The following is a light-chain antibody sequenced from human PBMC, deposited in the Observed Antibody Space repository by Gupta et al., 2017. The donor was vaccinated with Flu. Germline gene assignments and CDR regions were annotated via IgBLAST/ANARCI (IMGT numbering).Light chain of an antibody. V-gene: IGLV3-19*01. CDR3: NSRDRSGNHLV. Sequence: EQTVRITCQGDSLRSYYASWYQQKPRQAPVLVIYGKNNRPSGIPDRFSGSSSGNTASLTVTGAQAEDEADYYCNSRDRSGNHLVFGGGTKLTVL. J-gene: IGLJ3*02. CDR1: SLRSYY. CDR2: GKN.